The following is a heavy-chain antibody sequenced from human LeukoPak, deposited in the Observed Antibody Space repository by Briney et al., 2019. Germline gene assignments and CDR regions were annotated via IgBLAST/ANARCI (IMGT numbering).Heavy chain of an antibody. J-gene: IGHJ6*02. CDR2: ISYDGSNK. CDR1: GFTFSSYG. D-gene: IGHD2-2*01. CDR3: AREVVPFEDVYYYYYGMDV. V-gene: IGHV3-30*03. Sequence: PGGSLRLSCAASGFTFSSYGMHWVRQAPGKGLEWVAVISYDGSNKYYADSVKGRFTISRDNSKDTLYLQMNSLRAEDTAVHYCAREVVPFEDVYYYYYGMDVWGQGTTVTVCS.